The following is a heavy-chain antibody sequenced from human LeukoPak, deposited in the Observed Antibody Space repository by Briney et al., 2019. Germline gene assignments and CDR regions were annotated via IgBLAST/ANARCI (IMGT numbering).Heavy chain of an antibody. V-gene: IGHV1-18*04. D-gene: IGHD5-18*01. CDR3: ARDLMDTAMGYYYYGMDV. J-gene: IGHJ6*02. CDR2: ISAYNGNT. CDR1: GYTFTGYY. Sequence: ASVKVSCKASGYTFTGYYMHWVRQAPGQGLEWMGWISAYNGNTNYAQKLQGRVTMTTDTSTSTAYMELRSLRSDDTAVYYCARDLMDTAMGYYYYGMDVWGQGTTVTVSS.